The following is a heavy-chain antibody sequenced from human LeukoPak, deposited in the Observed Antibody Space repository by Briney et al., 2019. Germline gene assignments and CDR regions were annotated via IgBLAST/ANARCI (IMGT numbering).Heavy chain of an antibody. CDR3: AKPRAAYCGGDCYSFDY. D-gene: IGHD2-21*02. Sequence: GGSLRLSCAASGFTFSSYAMSWVRQAPGKGLEWVSAISGSGGSTYYADSVKGRFTISRDNSKNTLYLQMNSLRAEDTAVYYCAKPRAAYCGGDCYSFDYWGQGTLVTVSS. CDR1: GFTFSSYA. J-gene: IGHJ4*02. CDR2: ISGSGGST. V-gene: IGHV3-23*01.